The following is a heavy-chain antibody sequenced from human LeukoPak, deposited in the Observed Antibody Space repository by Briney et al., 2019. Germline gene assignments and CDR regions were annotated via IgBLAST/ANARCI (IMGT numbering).Heavy chain of an antibody. Sequence: GGSLRLSCAASGFTFSSYSMNWVRQAPGKGLEWVSYISSSSSTIYYADSVKGRFTISRDNAKNSLYLQMNSLRAEDTAVYYCARDPVCYDSSGFDYWGQGTLVTVSS. CDR1: GFTFSSYS. CDR3: ARDPVCYDSSGFDY. D-gene: IGHD3-22*01. V-gene: IGHV3-48*01. J-gene: IGHJ4*02. CDR2: ISSSSSTI.